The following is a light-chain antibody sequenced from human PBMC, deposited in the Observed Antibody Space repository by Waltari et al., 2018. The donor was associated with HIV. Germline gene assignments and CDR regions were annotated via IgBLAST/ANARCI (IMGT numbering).Light chain of an antibody. CDR2: WAS. CDR1: RSVLYTSNNKNY. J-gene: IGKJ1*01. Sequence: DIVMTQSPDSLAVSLGERATINCKSSRSVLYTSNNKNYLAWYQHKPGQPPKLLIYWASTRQSGVPDRFSGSGSGTDSTLAINNLQAEDVAVYYCQQYYSIPRTFGQGTKVEIK. CDR3: QQYYSIPRT. V-gene: IGKV4-1*01.